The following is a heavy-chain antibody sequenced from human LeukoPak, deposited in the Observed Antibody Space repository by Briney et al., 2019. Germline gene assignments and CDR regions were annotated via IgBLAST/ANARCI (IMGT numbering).Heavy chain of an antibody. CDR1: GFTFSSYS. D-gene: IGHD1-26*01. Sequence: GGSLRLSCAASGFTFSSYSMNWVRQAPGKGLEWVSAISGSGGSTYYADSVKGRFTISRDNSKNTLYLQMNSLRAEDTAVYYCAKDYRGSYSFLDYWGQGTLVTVSS. CDR2: ISGSGGST. CDR3: AKDYRGSYSFLDY. J-gene: IGHJ4*02. V-gene: IGHV3-23*01.